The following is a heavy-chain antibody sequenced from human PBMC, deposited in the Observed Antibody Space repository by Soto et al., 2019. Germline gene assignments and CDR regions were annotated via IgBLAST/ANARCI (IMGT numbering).Heavy chain of an antibody. CDR1: GFIFSNYA. Sequence: EVQLLESGGGLVQPGGSLRLSCAASGFIFSNYAMSWVRQAPGKGLEWVSGISSCGGSTYYADSVKGRFTISRDNSKNTLFQQMNSLRAEDTAVYYCAKVLIIEVACFDYWGQVTLVTVSS. CDR2: ISSCGGST. CDR3: AKVLIIEVACFDY. J-gene: IGHJ4*02. V-gene: IGHV3-23*01. D-gene: IGHD6-19*01.